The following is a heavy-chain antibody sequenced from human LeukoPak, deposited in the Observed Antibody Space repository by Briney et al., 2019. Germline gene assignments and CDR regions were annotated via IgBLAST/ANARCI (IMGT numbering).Heavy chain of an antibody. J-gene: IGHJ4*02. CDR1: GFTFSSYA. V-gene: IGHV1-69*05. D-gene: IGHD3-3*01. CDR2: IIPIFGTA. CDR3: ASLDFWSGYHFDY. Sequence: GGSLRLSCAASGFTFSSYAISWVRQAPGQGLEWMRGIIPIFGTANYAQKFQGRVTITTDESTSTAYMELSSLRSEDTAVYYCASLDFWSGYHFDYWGQGTLVTVSS.